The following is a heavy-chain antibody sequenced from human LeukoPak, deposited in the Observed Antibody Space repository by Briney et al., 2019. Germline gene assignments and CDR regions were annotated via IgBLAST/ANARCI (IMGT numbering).Heavy chain of an antibody. D-gene: IGHD4-23*01. V-gene: IGHV3-21*01. Sequence: PRGSLRLSCAASGFTFGSYSMNWVRQAPGKGLEWVSSISSSSSYIYYADSVKGRFTISRDNAKNSLYLQMNSLRAEDTAVSYCAREVVTALVWFDPWGQGTLVTVSS. CDR1: GFTFGSYS. CDR3: AREVVTALVWFDP. J-gene: IGHJ5*02. CDR2: ISSSSSYI.